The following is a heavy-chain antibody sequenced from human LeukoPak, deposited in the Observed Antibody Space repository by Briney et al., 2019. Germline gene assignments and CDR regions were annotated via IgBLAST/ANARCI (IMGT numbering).Heavy chain of an antibody. J-gene: IGHJ6*03. CDR3: ARSPPYYDILTGPWDHYYYMDV. D-gene: IGHD3-9*01. CDR2: ISYDGSNK. Sequence: PGGSLRLSCAASGFTFSSYAVHWARQAPGKGLEWVAVISYDGSNKYYADSVKGRFTISRDNSKNTLYLQMNSLRAEDTAVYYCARSPPYYDILTGPWDHYYYMDVWGKGTTVTISS. V-gene: IGHV3-30*04. CDR1: GFTFSSYA.